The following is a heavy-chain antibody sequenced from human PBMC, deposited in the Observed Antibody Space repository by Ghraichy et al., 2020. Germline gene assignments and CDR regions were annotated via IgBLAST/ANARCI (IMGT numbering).Heavy chain of an antibody. CDR2: IYTSGST. CDR3: ARLNVPHSSGWWGIDY. Sequence: SETLSLTCTVSGGSISSYYWSWIRQPPGKGLEWIGYIYTSGSTNYNPSLKSRVTISVDTSKNQFSLKLSSVTAADTAVYYCARLNVPHSSGWWGIDYWGQGTLVTVSS. D-gene: IGHD6-19*01. CDR1: GGSISSYY. V-gene: IGHV4-4*09. J-gene: IGHJ4*02.